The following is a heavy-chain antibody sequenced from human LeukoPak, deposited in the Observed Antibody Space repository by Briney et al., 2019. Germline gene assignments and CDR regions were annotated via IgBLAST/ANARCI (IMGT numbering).Heavy chain of an antibody. CDR1: GYTFTGYY. CDR2: INPNSGGT. J-gene: IGHJ4*02. CDR3: ARDLRYYYDSSGWGYYFDY. Sequence: ASVKVSCKASGYTFTGYYMHWVRQAPGQGLEWMGWINPNSGGTNYAQKFQGRVTMTRDTSISTAYMELSRLRSDDTAVYYCARDLRYYYDSSGWGYYFDYWGQGTLVTVSS. V-gene: IGHV1-2*02. D-gene: IGHD3-22*01.